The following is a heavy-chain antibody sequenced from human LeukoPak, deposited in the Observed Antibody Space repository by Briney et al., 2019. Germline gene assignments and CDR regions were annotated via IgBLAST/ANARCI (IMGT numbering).Heavy chain of an antibody. CDR2: INHSGST. CDR3: ARGGSRKDLVATINYYYYGMDV. Sequence: PSETLSLTCAVYGGSFSGYYWSWIRQPPGKGLEWIGEINHSGSTNYNPSLKSRVTISVDTSKNQFSLKLSSVTAADTAVYYCARGGSRKDLVATINYYYYGMDVWGQGTTVTVSS. V-gene: IGHV4-34*01. D-gene: IGHD5-12*01. CDR1: GGSFSGYY. J-gene: IGHJ6*02.